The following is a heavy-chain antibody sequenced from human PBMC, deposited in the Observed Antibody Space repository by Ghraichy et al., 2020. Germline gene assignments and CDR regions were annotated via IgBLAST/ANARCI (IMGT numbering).Heavy chain of an antibody. CDR2: IYYSGST. Sequence: SETLSLTCTVSGGSVSSGSYYWSWIRQPPGKGLEWIGYIYYSGSTNYNPSLKSRVTISVDTSKNQFSLKLSSVTAADTAVYYCARVAYYDFWSGYYHPVDYWGQGTLVTVSS. V-gene: IGHV4-61*01. D-gene: IGHD3-3*01. CDR1: GGSVSSGSYY. J-gene: IGHJ4*02. CDR3: ARVAYYDFWSGYYHPVDY.